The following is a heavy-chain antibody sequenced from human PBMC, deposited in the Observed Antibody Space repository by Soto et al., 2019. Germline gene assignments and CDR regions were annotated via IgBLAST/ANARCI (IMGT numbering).Heavy chain of an antibody. Sequence: EVQLVESGGGLVKPGGSLRLSCVASGFTFSGYSINWVRQAPGKGLEWVSYISGPSIYIYYADSVKGRFTISRDNAKSAVYLQMNSLRAEDTAVYYCASGFRNGFNVWGQGTTVSFSS. CDR1: GFTFSGYS. CDR2: ISGPSIYI. V-gene: IGHV3-21*01. J-gene: IGHJ6*02. D-gene: IGHD2-8*01. CDR3: ASGFRNGFNV.